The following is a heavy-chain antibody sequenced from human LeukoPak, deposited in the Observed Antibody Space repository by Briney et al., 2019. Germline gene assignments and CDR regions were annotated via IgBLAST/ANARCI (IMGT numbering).Heavy chain of an antibody. D-gene: IGHD5-24*01. CDR2: INHSGST. V-gene: IGHV4-34*01. J-gene: IGHJ3*02. CDR3: ASSGRDGYNYDAFDI. Sequence: SETLSLTCAVYGGSFSGYYWSWIRQPPGKGLEWIGEINHSGSTNYNPSLKSRVTISVDTSKNQFSLKLSSVTAADTAVYYCASSGRDGYNYDAFDIWGQGTMVTVSS. CDR1: GGSFSGYY.